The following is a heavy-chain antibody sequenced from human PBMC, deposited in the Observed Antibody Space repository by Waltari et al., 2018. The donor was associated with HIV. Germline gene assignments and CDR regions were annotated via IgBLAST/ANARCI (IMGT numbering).Heavy chain of an antibody. J-gene: IGHJ3*02. CDR2: SIPIFGTA. V-gene: IGHV1-69*01. Sequence: QVQLVQSGAEVKKPGSSVKVSCKASGGTFSSYAISWVRQAPGQGHEWMGGSIPIFGTANYAQKFQGRVTIPADESKSTAYMELSSLGSEDTAVYYCARAGDYYYDSSGYSYAFDIWGQGTMVTVSS. CDR1: GGTFSSYA. CDR3: ARAGDYYYDSSGYSYAFDI. D-gene: IGHD3-22*01.